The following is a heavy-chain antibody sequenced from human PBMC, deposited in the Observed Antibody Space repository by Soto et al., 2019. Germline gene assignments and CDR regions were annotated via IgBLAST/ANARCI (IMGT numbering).Heavy chain of an antibody. J-gene: IGHJ1*01. CDR1: GYTFTSYA. CDR2: INGDNGNT. D-gene: IGHD3-22*01. Sequence: GASVKLSCKASGYTFTSYAVHWVRQAPGQRPEWMGWINGDNGNTKYSLRFQGRVTITRDTTASTADMQLSSLRSGDTAVYYCVGWLIESKGLQHRGPGTLVTVSS. CDR3: VGWLIESKGLQH. V-gene: IGHV1-3*01.